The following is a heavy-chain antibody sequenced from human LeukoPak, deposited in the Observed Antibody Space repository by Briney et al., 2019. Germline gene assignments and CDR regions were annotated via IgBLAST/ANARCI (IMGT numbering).Heavy chain of an antibody. CDR2: IWIDSGNT. CDR1: GFTFSGYS. Sequence: GGSLRLSCAASGFTFSGYSMNWVRQAPGKGLEWVSYIWIDSGNTNYADSVKGRFTISRDNAKNSLYLQMNSLRGEDTAVYYCARDYKYAFDHWGQGTLVTVSS. J-gene: IGHJ4*02. CDR3: ARDYKYAFDH. V-gene: IGHV3-48*01. D-gene: IGHD5-24*01.